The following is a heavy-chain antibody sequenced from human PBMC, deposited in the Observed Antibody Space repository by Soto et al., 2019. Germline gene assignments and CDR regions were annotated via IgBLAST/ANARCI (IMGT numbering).Heavy chain of an antibody. CDR1: GGSISSGGYS. D-gene: IGHD3-10*01. CDR3: ARRWGSVFDF. CDR2: IYHSGST. J-gene: IGHJ4*02. V-gene: IGHV4-61*08. Sequence: PSETLSLTCAVSGGSISSGGYSWSWIRQPPGKGLEWIGYIYHSGSTNYNPSLKSRVTISVDTSKNQFSLKLSSVTAADTAVYYCARRWGSVFDFWGQGTLVTVSS.